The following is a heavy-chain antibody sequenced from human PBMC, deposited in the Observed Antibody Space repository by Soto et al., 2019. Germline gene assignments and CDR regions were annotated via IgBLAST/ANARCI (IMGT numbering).Heavy chain of an antibody. J-gene: IGHJ6*02. CDR3: ARGWGYFDSSGFPYLYAMDV. Sequence: PGGSLRLSCAASGFTFSTYLMSWVRQAPGKGLEWVANIKEDGIEKYYVDSVEGRFTISRDNAKNSLYLQMTSLRAEDTALYYCARGWGYFDSSGFPYLYAMDVWGQGTTVTV. V-gene: IGHV3-7*01. D-gene: IGHD3-22*01. CDR1: GFTFSTYL. CDR2: IKEDGIEK.